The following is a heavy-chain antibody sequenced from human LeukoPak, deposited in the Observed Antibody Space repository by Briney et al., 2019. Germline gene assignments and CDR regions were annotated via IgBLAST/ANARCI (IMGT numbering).Heavy chain of an antibody. CDR3: ASYSGSLLDY. V-gene: IGHV4-59*01. Sequence: SETLSLTCSVSGGSLSSYYWSCIRQSPGKGLEWIGYIYHSGSTNYNPSLKSRVTISVDTPKNQFSLKLSSVTAADTAVYYCASYSGSLLDYWGQGILVTVSS. CDR2: IYHSGST. J-gene: IGHJ4*02. CDR1: GGSLSSYY. D-gene: IGHD1-26*01.